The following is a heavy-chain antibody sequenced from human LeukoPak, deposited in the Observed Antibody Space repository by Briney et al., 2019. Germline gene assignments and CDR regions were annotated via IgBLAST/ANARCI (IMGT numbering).Heavy chain of an antibody. D-gene: IGHD3-22*01. CDR1: GFTFSSYG. CDR2: IRYDGSNK. Sequence: PGGSLRLSCAASGFTFSSYGMHWVRQAPGKGLEWVAFIRYDGSNKYYADSVKGRFTISRDNSKNTLYLQMNSLRAEDTAVYYCARDTPHYYDSSGYLDYRGQGTLVTVSS. V-gene: IGHV3-30*02. CDR3: ARDTPHYYDSSGYLDY. J-gene: IGHJ4*02.